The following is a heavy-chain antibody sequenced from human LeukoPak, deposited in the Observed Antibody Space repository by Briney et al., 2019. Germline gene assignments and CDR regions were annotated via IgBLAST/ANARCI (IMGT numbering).Heavy chain of an antibody. Sequence: TGGSLRLSCAASGFIVSSNHMSWVRQAPGKGLEWVSAISGSGGSTYYADSVKGRFTISRDNSKNTLYLQMNSLRAEDTAVYYCAKTYDILTEIDYWGQGTLVTVSS. J-gene: IGHJ4*02. D-gene: IGHD3-9*01. V-gene: IGHV3-23*01. CDR2: ISGSGGST. CDR1: GFIVSSNH. CDR3: AKTYDILTEIDY.